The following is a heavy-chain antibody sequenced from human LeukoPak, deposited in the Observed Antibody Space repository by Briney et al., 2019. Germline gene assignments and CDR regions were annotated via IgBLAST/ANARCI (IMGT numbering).Heavy chain of an antibody. Sequence: ASVKVSCKASGYTFTSYYMHWVRQAPGQGLEWMGWINPNSGGTNYAQKFQGRVTMTRDTSISTAYMELSRLRSDDTAVYYCARAEPSYDILTGPFDYWGQGTLVTVSS. J-gene: IGHJ4*02. CDR3: ARAEPSYDILTGPFDY. CDR2: INPNSGGT. D-gene: IGHD3-9*01. V-gene: IGHV1-2*02. CDR1: GYTFTSYY.